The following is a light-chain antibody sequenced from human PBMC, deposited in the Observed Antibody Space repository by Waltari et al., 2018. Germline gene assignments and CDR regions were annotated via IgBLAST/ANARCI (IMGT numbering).Light chain of an antibody. CDR2: DVL. CDR3: CSYAGSYTVL. J-gene: IGLJ2*01. Sequence: QSALPHPRPVSGSPGPPVTFSSTGTSNDVGGDTPLSLYHQSPAKAPKLMIYDVLNRPSGVPDRFSGSKSGNTASLTISGLQADDEADYYCCSYAGSYTVLFGGGTKLTVL. CDR1: SNDVGGDTP. V-gene: IGLV2-11*01.